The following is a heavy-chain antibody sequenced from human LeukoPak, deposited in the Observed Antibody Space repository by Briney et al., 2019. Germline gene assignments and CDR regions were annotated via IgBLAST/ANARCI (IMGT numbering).Heavy chain of an antibody. CDR3: IYGGNSGDWVY. CDR2: ILHSGST. V-gene: IGHV4-4*02. D-gene: IGHD4-23*01. Sequence: GSLRLSCAAAGFPFRSYSMNWVRQPPGKGLEWIGEILHSGSTNYNPSLKSRVTMSVDKSKNQFSLKLSSVTAADTAVYYCIYGGNSGDWVYWGQGTLVTVSS. J-gene: IGHJ4*02. CDR1: GFPFRSYSM.